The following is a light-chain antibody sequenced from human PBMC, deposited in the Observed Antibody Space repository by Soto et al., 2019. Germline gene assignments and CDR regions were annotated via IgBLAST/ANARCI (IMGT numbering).Light chain of an antibody. J-gene: IGLJ2*01. CDR1: SSDVGDYNY. Sequence: QSALTQPASVSGSPGQSITISCTGTSSDVGDYNYVSWYQQHPGKAPKVMIYDVSNRPSGVSNRFSGSKSGNTASLTISGLQAEDEADYYCAAWDDSLSGHVVFGGGTKVTVL. CDR2: DVS. CDR3: AAWDDSLSGHVV. V-gene: IGLV2-14*01.